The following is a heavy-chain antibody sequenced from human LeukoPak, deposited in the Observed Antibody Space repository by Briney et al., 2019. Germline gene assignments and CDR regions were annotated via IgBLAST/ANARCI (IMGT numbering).Heavy chain of an antibody. Sequence: ASVKVSCKASGYTFTGYYMHWVRQAPGQGLEWMGWINPNSGGTNYAQKFQGRVTMTRDTSISTAYMELSRLRSGDTAVYYCARDHGTYSSSWYSLLLLTRLPGFDYWGQGTLVTVSS. CDR3: ARDHGTYSSSWYSLLLLTRLPGFDY. CDR1: GYTFTGYY. CDR2: INPNSGGT. V-gene: IGHV1-2*02. J-gene: IGHJ4*02. D-gene: IGHD6-13*01.